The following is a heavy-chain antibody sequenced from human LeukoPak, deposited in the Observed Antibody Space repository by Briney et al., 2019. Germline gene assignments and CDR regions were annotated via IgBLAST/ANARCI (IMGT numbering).Heavy chain of an antibody. J-gene: IGHJ5*02. V-gene: IGHV3-74*01. CDR1: GFTFSIYW. D-gene: IGHD3-9*01. CDR3: ARDPTVRYFDWLLAGWFDP. CDR2: INSDGSST. Sequence: PGGSLRLSCAASGFTFSIYWMHWVRQAPGKGLVWVSRINSDGSSTSYAASVKGRFTISRDNAKNTLYLQMNSLRAEDTAVYYCARDPTVRYFDWLLAGWFDPWGQGTLVTVSS.